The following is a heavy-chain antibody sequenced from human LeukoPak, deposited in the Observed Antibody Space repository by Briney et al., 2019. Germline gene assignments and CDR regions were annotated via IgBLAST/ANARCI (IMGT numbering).Heavy chain of an antibody. V-gene: IGHV3-21*01. CDR1: GFTFSSFS. Sequence: PGGSLRLSCAASGFTFSSFSMNWVRQAPGKGLEWVSSISSSSSYIYYADSVKGRFTISRDNAKNSLYLQMNSLRAEVTAVYYCARGADILTGYVTFDYWGQGSLVTVSS. CDR2: ISSSSSYI. CDR3: ARGADILTGYVTFDY. D-gene: IGHD3-9*01. J-gene: IGHJ4*02.